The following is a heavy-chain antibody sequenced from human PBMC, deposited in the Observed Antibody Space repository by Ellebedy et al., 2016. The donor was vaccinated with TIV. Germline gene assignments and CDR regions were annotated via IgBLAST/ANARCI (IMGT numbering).Heavy chain of an antibody. CDR3: TRDGRGGVSGSYY. D-gene: IGHD1-26*01. J-gene: IGHJ4*02. V-gene: IGHV3-33*01. Sequence: GESLKISCATSGFTFSSYGMPWVRQAPGKGLEWVALMYYDGSTIYYADSVKGRFTISRDTSKNTLYLRMNSLRGEDTAVYYCTRDGRGGVSGSYYWGQGTLVTVSA. CDR1: GFTFSSYG. CDR2: MYYDGSTI.